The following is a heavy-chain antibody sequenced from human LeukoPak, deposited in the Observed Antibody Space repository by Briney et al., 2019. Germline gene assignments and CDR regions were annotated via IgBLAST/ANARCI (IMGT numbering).Heavy chain of an antibody. J-gene: IGHJ4*02. CDR3: ARDKERAYDFWSGYSYFDY. CDR1: GFTFSSYW. V-gene: IGHV3-7*01. CDR2: IKPDGSEK. Sequence: GGSLRLSCAASGFTFSSYWMSWVRQAPGKGLEWVANIKPDGSEKYYVDSVKGRFTISRDNAKNSLYLQMNSLRAEDTAVYYCARDKERAYDFWSGYSYFDYWGQGTLVTVSS. D-gene: IGHD3-3*01.